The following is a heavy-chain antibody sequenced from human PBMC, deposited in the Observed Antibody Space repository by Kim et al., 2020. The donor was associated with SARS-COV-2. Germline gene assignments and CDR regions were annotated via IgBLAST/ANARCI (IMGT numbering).Heavy chain of an antibody. CDR3: SKDRTIVVVPAATFYY. CDR2: ISYDGSNK. V-gene: IGHV3-30*18. D-gene: IGHD2-2*01. CDR1: GFTFSSYG. Sequence: GGSLRLSCAASGFTFSSYGMHWVRQAPGKRLEWVAVISYDGSNKYYADSVKGRFTISRDNSKNTLYLQMNSLRAEDTAVYYCSKDRTIVVVPAATFYYWG. J-gene: IGHJ4*01.